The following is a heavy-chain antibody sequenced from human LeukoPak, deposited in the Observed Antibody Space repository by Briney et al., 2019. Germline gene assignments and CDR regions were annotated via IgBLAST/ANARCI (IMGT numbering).Heavy chain of an antibody. V-gene: IGHV3-11*01. Sequence: SVKGRFTISRDNAKNSLFLQMNNLRAEDTAVYYCARATYCGGDCISGYFDYWGQGTLVTVSS. CDR3: ARATYCGGDCISGYFDY. D-gene: IGHD2-21*02. J-gene: IGHJ4*02.